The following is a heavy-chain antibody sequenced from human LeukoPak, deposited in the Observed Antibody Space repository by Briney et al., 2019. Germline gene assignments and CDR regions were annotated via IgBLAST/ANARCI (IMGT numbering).Heavy chain of an antibody. CDR3: AKAVRGYYYDSSGS. Sequence: GGSLRLSCAASGFTFSSYAMSWVRQAPGKGLEWVSAISGSGGSTYYADSVKGRFTISRDNSKDTLYLQMNSLRAEDTAVYYCAKAVRGYYYDSSGSWGQGTLVTVSS. V-gene: IGHV3-23*01. CDR1: GFTFSSYA. J-gene: IGHJ5*02. CDR2: ISGSGGST. D-gene: IGHD3-22*01.